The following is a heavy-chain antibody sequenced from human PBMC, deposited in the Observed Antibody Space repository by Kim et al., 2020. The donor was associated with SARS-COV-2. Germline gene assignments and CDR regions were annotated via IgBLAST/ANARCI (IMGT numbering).Heavy chain of an antibody. J-gene: IGHJ4*02. CDR1: GFTFSRFA. Sequence: GGSLRLSCAASGFTFSRFAMSWARQAPGKGLEWVSTISDSGARTHYADSVRGRFTISRDNSKSTLFLQMNNLRVEDTAVYYRDASDYWGQGSLVTVSS. V-gene: IGHV3-23*01. CDR3: DASDY. CDR2: ISDSGART.